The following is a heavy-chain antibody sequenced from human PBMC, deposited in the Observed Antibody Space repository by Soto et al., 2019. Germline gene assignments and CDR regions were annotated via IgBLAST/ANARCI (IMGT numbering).Heavy chain of an antibody. J-gene: IGHJ6*02. CDR2: ISGSGGST. D-gene: IGHD3-3*01. Sequence: AGSLRLSCAASGFTFSSYAMSSVRQAPGKGLEWVSAISGSGGSTYYADSVKGRFTISRDNSKNTLYLQMNSLRAEDTAVYYCAKEDGAITIFGVVSYGMDVWGQGTTVTVSS. V-gene: IGHV3-23*01. CDR3: AKEDGAITIFGVVSYGMDV. CDR1: GFTFSSYA.